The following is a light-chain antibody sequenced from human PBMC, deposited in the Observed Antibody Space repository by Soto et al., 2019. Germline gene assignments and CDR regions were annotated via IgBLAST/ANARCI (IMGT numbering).Light chain of an antibody. J-gene: IGKJ4*01. CDR3: QQRSDWPPT. V-gene: IGKV3-11*01. CDR2: DAS. CDR1: QSVSSH. Sequence: EIVLTQSPATLSLSPGERATLSCRASQSVSSHLFWYQQKAGQVPRLLIYDASNRVTGIPARFGGSGSGTDFPLTISGLEPEDFAVYYCQQRSDWPPTFGGGTKVEI.